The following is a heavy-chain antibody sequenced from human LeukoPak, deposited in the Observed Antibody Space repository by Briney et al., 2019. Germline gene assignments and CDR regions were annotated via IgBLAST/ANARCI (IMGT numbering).Heavy chain of an antibody. CDR2: IYPGDSAN. J-gene: IGHJ4*02. D-gene: IGHD1-26*01. V-gene: IGHV5-51*01. CDR3: ARRRDLYSGSYYPFVC. Sequence: GEPLKFSGKGSGYSFISYWIGWVRPMPGKGLEWLGIIYPGDSANRYSPFIQGQVTIPDDKSISTAYLQWSSLKASDTGMYYCARRRDLYSGSYYPFVCWGQGGLVTV. CDR1: GYSFISYW.